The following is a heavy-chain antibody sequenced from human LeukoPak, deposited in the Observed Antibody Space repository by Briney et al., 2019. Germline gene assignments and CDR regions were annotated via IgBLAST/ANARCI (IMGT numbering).Heavy chain of an antibody. J-gene: IGHJ4*02. V-gene: IGHV4-34*01. CDR3: ARVPPRSDDVWSDYQPVSY. D-gene: IGHD3-3*01. Sequence: SETLSLTCAVYGGSFSGYYWTWIRQPPGKGLEWIGKINHSGITNYNPSPKSRVTISVDTSKNQFSLKLSSVTAADTAVYYCARVPPRSDDVWSDYQPVSYWGQGTLVTVSS. CDR2: INHSGIT. CDR1: GGSFSGYY.